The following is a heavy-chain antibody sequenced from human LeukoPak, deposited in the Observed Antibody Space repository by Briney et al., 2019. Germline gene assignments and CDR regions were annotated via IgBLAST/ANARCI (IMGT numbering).Heavy chain of an antibody. CDR3: ARRDSDSSVDY. V-gene: IGHV4-59*08. J-gene: IGHJ4*02. Sequence: PSETLSLTCTVSGGSISSYYWSWIRPPPGKGLEWIGYIYYSGSTNYNPSLKSRVTISVDTSKNQFSLKLSSVTAADTAVYYCARRDSDSSVDYWGQGTLVTVSS. CDR1: GGSISSYY. D-gene: IGHD3-22*01. CDR2: IYYSGST.